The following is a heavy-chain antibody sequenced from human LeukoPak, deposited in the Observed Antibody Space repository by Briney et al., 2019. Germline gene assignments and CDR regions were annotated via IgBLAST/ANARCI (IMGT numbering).Heavy chain of an antibody. CDR1: GGSISSYY. D-gene: IGHD5-12*01. CDR3: ARGDSGPLGPWAY. J-gene: IGHJ4*02. CDR2: IYYSGST. V-gene: IGHV4-59*01. Sequence: SETLSLTCTVSGGSISSYYWSWIRQPPGKGLEWIGYIYYSGSTNHNPSLKSRVTISVDTSKNQFSLKLSSVTAADTAVYYCARGDSGPLGPWAYWGQGTLVTVSS.